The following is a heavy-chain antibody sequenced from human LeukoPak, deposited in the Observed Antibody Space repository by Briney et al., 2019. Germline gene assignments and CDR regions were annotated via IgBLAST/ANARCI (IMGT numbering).Heavy chain of an antibody. CDR2: IIPILGIA. J-gene: IGHJ4*02. V-gene: IGHV1-69*04. D-gene: IGHD4-17*01. CDR3: ARDGTTVTTRPFDY. Sequence: ASVKVSCKASGGTFTSYAISWVRQAPGQGLEWKGRIIPILGIANYAQKFQGRVTITADKSMSTAYMELSSLRSEDTAVYYCARDGTTVTTRPFDYWGQGTLVTVSS. CDR1: GGTFTSYA.